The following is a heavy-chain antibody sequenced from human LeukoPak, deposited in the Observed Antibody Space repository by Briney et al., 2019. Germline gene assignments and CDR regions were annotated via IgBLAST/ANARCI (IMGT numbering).Heavy chain of an antibody. V-gene: IGHV4-59*08. CDR2: IYYSGST. CDR1: GGSISSYY. D-gene: IGHD6-13*01. J-gene: IGHJ4*02. Sequence: SETLSLTCTVSGGSISSYYWSWIRQPPGKGLEWIGYIYYSGSTNYNPSLKSRVTISVDMSKNQFSLKLSSVTATDTAVYYCARPRAPGIAAAGYDYWGQGTLVTVSS. CDR3: ARPRAPGIAAAGYDY.